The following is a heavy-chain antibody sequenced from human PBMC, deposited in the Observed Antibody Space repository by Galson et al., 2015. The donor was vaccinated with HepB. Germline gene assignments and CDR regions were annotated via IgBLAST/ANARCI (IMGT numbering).Heavy chain of an antibody. CDR2: ISGSGTTT. Sequence: SLRLSCAASGFTFSSYAMTWVRQAPAKGLEWVSTISGSGTTTYYADSMKGRFTMSRDNSKNTVYLHMNSLRVEDTALYYCAKGWEAAAGTNGMDVWGQGTTVTVFS. CDR3: AKGWEAAAGTNGMDV. CDR1: GFTFSSYA. D-gene: IGHD6-13*01. J-gene: IGHJ6*02. V-gene: IGHV3-23*01.